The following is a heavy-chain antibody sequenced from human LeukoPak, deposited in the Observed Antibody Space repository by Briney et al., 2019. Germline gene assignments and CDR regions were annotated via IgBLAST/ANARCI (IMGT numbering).Heavy chain of an antibody. CDR2: ISAYNGDT. J-gene: IGHJ6*03. CDR1: GYTFSSYG. CDR3: ARRGGKNYGDYLLYYYYMDV. Sequence: ASVKVSCKASGYTFSSYGISWVRQAPGQGLEWMGWISAYNGDTHYAQKFQGRVTMTTDTSTSTAYMELRSLRSDDTAMYYCARRGGKNYGDYLLYYYYMDVWGKGTTVTVSS. V-gene: IGHV1-18*01. D-gene: IGHD4-17*01.